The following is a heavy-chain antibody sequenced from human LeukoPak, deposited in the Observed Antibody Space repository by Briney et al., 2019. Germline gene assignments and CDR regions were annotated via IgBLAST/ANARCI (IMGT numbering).Heavy chain of an antibody. D-gene: IGHD2-21*02. J-gene: IGHJ3*02. Sequence: SETLSLTCTVSGGSLSSSSYYWGWIRQPPGTGLEWIGSIYYSGSTYYNPSLKSRVTISVDTSKNQFSLKLSSVTAADTAVYYCARVVTAIRSDAFDIWGQGTMVTVSS. CDR3: ARVVTAIRSDAFDI. CDR2: IYYSGST. V-gene: IGHV4-39*07. CDR1: GGSLSSSSYY.